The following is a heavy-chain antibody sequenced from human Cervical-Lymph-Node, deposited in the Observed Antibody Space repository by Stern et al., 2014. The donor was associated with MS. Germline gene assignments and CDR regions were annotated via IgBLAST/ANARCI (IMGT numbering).Heavy chain of an antibody. CDR1: GYTLTDYY. Sequence: VQLVESGAEVKKPGASVRVSCRASGYTLTDYYINWVRQAPGQGLEWMGRLNTNSGGTNYAQKFQGRVTMTRDASISTAYMELSRLRSDDTAVYYCARVIKGLIGYWGQGTLVTVSS. CDR2: LNTNSGGT. D-gene: IGHD5-24*01. V-gene: IGHV1-2*06. CDR3: ARVIKGLIGY. J-gene: IGHJ4*02.